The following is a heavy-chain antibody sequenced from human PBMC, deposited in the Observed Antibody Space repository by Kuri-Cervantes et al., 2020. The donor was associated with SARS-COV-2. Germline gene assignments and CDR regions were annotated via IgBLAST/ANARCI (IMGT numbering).Heavy chain of an antibody. CDR1: GFTFSSCA. CDR2: ISYDGSNE. D-gene: IGHD2-21*01. Sequence: GGSLRLSCAASGFTFSSCAMHWVRLAPGKGLKWVAFISYDGSNEYYADSVRGRFTISRDNSNNTLYLQVNRLRAEDTALYYCAKDRVGVLDSWGQGTQVTVSS. V-gene: IGHV3-30*01. CDR3: AKDRVGVLDS. J-gene: IGHJ5*01.